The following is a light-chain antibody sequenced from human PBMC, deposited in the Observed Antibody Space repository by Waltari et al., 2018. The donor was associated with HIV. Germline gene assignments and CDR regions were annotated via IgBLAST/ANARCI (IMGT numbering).Light chain of an antibody. V-gene: IGLV2-14*03. Sequence: QSALTQPASVSGSPGQSITISCTGTGSDVGGYNYVSWYQQHPDKAPKLLIYDVSYRPSGGSYRFSGSKSGNTASRTISVLQAEDEADYYCSSFTSSSTRVFGIGTKVTVL. J-gene: IGLJ1*01. CDR3: SSFTSSSTRV. CDR2: DVS. CDR1: GSDVGGYNY.